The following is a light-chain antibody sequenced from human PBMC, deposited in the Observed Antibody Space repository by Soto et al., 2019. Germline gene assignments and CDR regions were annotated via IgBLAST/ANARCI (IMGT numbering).Light chain of an antibody. CDR1: SSDVGGYNY. CDR2: DVS. CDR3: SSYTRSSTLYV. J-gene: IGLJ1*01. Sequence: QSVLTQPASVCGSPGQSITISCTGTSSDVGGYNYVSWYQQHPGKAPKLMIYDVSNRPSGVSNRFSGSKSGNTASLTISGLQAEDEADYYCSSYTRSSTLYVFGTGNKVTVL. V-gene: IGLV2-14*01.